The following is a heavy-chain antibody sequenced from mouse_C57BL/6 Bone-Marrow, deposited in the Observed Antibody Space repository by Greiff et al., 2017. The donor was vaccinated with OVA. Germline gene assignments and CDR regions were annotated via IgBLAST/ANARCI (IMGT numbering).Heavy chain of an antibody. CDR3: ARGGYYGNVAWFAY. D-gene: IGHD2-1*01. J-gene: IGHJ3*01. CDR1: GYSITSDY. Sequence: EVKLLESGPGLAKPSQTLSLTCSVTGYSITSDYWNWIRQFPGNKLEYMGYISYSGSTYYNPSLNSRISITRATSKNQYYLQLNSVTTEDTATYYCARGGYYGNVAWFAYWGQGTLVTVSA. V-gene: IGHV3-8*01. CDR2: ISYSGST.